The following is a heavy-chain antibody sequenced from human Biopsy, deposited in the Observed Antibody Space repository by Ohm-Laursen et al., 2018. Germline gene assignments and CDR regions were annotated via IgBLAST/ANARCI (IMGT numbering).Heavy chain of an antibody. V-gene: IGHV4-31*01. CDR1: GGSISTDLNY. J-gene: IGHJ4*02. CDR2: IYHSGTT. Sequence: TLSLTCTVSGGSISTDLNYWSWIRQHPGKGLEWIGYIYHSGTTYYNPSLESQVTISIDTSKNQLSLKVTSVTAADTAVYYCARATVETASFDFWGQGTLVTVSS. D-gene: IGHD5-18*01. CDR3: ARATVETASFDF.